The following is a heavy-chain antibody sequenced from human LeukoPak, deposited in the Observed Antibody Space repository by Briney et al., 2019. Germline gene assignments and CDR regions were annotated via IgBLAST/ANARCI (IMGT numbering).Heavy chain of an antibody. J-gene: IGHJ3*02. D-gene: IGHD2-2*01. CDR3: ARDRGYCSSTSCFNDAFDI. Sequence: TSETLSLTCTVSGGSISSYYWSWIRQPAGKGLEWIGRIYTSGSTNYNPSLKSRVTMSVDTSKNQFSLKLSSVTAADTAMYYCARDRGYCSSTSCFNDAFDIWGQGTMVTVSS. CDR1: GGSISSYY. V-gene: IGHV4-4*07. CDR2: IYTSGST.